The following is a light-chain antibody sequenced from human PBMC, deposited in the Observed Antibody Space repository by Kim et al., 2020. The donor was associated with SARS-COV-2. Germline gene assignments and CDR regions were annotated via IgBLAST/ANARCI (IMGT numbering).Light chain of an antibody. J-gene: IGKJ4*01. Sequence: DIQMTQSPSSLSASVGDRITISCRASQKITKYLNWYQQKPGKVPKLLIYAASTLQRGVPSRFSGIGSATDFTLTINSLQPEDFATYYCQQAYNSPLTFGGGTKVEVK. CDR2: AAS. CDR3: QQAYNSPLT. V-gene: IGKV1-39*01. CDR1: QKITKY.